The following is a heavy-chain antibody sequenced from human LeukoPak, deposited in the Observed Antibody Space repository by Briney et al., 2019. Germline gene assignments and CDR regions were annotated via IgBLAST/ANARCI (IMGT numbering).Heavy chain of an antibody. J-gene: IGHJ4*02. CDR3: TRHGYYYFDY. D-gene: IGHD2-2*03. CDR1: GGSISSYY. V-gene: IGHV4-59*08. CDR2: IYYSGST. Sequence: SETLSLTCTVSGGSISSYYWSWIRQPPGKGLEWIGYIYYSGSTNYNPSLKSRVTISVDTSKNQFSLKVSSVTAADTAVYYCTRHGYYYFDYWGQGALVTVSS.